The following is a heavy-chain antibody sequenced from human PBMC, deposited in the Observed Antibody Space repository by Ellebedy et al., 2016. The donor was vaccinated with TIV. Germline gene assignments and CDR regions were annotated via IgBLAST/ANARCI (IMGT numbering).Heavy chain of an antibody. D-gene: IGHD4-17*01. J-gene: IGHJ2*01. CDR1: GFTFSSYT. CDR3: ARKVPAPTTVPPNWYFDL. CDR2: ISTSSNYI. Sequence: PGGSLRLSCAASGFTFSSYTINWIRQAPGKGLEWVSSISTSSNYIYYANSVKGRFTLSRDNAKNSLFLQMNSLRAEDTAVSYCARKVPAPTTVPPNWYFDLWGRGTLVTVSS. V-gene: IGHV3-21*01.